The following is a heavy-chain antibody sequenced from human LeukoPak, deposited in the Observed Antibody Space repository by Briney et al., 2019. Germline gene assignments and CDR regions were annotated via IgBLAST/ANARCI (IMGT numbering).Heavy chain of an antibody. D-gene: IGHD2-21*02. CDR1: GGSISSSSYY. CDR2: IYYNGST. CDR3: ARHDIVVVTAGFDP. J-gene: IGHJ5*02. Sequence: PSETLSLTCTVSGGSISSSSYYWGWIRQPPGKGLEWIGSIYYNGSTYYNPSLKSRVTISVDTSKNQFSLKLSSVTAADTAVYYCARHDIVVVTAGFDPWGQGTLVTVSS. V-gene: IGHV4-39*01.